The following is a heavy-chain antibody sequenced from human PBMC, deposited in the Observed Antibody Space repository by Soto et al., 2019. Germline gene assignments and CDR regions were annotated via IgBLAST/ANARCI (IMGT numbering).Heavy chain of an antibody. V-gene: IGHV3-23*01. CDR2: VSGSGGST. Sequence: GGSLRLSCAASGFTFSNYAMSWVRQAPGKGLEWVSAVSGSGGSTYYADSVRGRFTISRDNSKNTLYLHMNSLRAEDTAVYYCARNIQLWSYYFGYGGQGTLVTVPS. D-gene: IGHD5-18*01. J-gene: IGHJ4*02. CDR3: ARNIQLWSYYFGY. CDR1: GFTFSNYA.